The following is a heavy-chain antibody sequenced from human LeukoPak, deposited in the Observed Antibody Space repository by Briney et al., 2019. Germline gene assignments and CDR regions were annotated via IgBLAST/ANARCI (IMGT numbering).Heavy chain of an antibody. V-gene: IGHV3-21*01. D-gene: IGHD6-13*01. CDR1: GFTFSSYS. J-gene: IGHJ6*03. Sequence: GGSLRLSCAASGFTFSSYSMNWVRQAPGKGLEWVSSISSSSSYIYYADSVKGRFTISRDNAKNSLYLQMNSLRAEDTAVYYCAREPHSSSPGYMDVWGKGTTVTVSS. CDR3: AREPHSSSPGYMDV. CDR2: ISSSSSYI.